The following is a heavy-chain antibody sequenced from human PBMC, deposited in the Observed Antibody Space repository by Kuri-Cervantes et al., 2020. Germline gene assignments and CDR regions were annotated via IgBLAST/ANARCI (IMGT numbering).Heavy chain of an antibody. CDR3: ARDPRWFGELHYFDY. Sequence: GGSLRLSCAASGFTFSSYAMHWVRQAPGKGLEWVAVISYDGSNKYYADSVKGRFTISRDNSKNTLYLQMNSLRAEDTAVYYCARDPRWFGELHYFDYWGQGTLVTVSS. D-gene: IGHD3-10*01. CDR2: ISYDGSNK. CDR1: GFTFSSYA. J-gene: IGHJ4*02. V-gene: IGHV3-30-3*01.